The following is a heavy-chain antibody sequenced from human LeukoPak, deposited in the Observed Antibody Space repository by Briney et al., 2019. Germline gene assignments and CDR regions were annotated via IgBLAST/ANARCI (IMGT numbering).Heavy chain of an antibody. Sequence: PSETLSLTCAVYGGSFSGYYWSWIRQPPGKGLEWIGEINHSGSTNYNPSLKSRVTISVDTSKNQFSLKLSSVTAADTAVYYCARRWWGIALYFDYWGQGTLVTVSS. CDR1: GGSFSGYY. D-gene: IGHD6-13*01. CDR3: ARRWWGIALYFDY. J-gene: IGHJ4*02. V-gene: IGHV4-34*01. CDR2: INHSGST.